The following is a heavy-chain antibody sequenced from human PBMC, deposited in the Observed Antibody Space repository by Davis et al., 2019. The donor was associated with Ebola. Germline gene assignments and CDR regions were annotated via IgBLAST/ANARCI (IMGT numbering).Heavy chain of an antibody. CDR3: ARGEYDYVWGSYRYTGPTWFDP. D-gene: IGHD3-16*02. CDR1: GGSISSYY. CDR2: IYYSGST. J-gene: IGHJ5*02. Sequence: SETLSLTCTVSGGSISSYYWSWIRQPPGKGLEWIGYIYYSGSTNYNPSLKSRVTISVDTSKNQFSLKLSSVTAADTAVYYCARGEYDYVWGSYRYTGPTWFDPWGQGTLVTVSS. V-gene: IGHV4-59*08.